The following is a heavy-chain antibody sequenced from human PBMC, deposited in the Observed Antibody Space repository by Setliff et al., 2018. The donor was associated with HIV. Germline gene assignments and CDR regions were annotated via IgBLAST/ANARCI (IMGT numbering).Heavy chain of an antibody. J-gene: IGHJ5*01. CDR1: GFIFSGSA. CDR3: NLWADPFDF. Sequence: PGGSLRLSCAASGFIFSGSAIHWVRQASGKGLEWLGRIRGKTDNYATAYSASVKGRFVISRDDSKNTTYLQMSGLKIDDTAIYYYNLWADPFDFWGQGTLVTVSS. CDR2: IRGKTDNYAT. D-gene: IGHD2-21*01. V-gene: IGHV3-73*01.